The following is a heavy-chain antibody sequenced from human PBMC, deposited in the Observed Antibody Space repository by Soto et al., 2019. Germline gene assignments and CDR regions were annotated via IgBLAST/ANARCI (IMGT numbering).Heavy chain of an antibody. V-gene: IGHV3-30-3*01. CDR3: ARDQTGITTTGGGRIDH. CDR1: GFTFSTHA. D-gene: IGHD1-20*01. Sequence: QVQLVESGGGVVQPGSSLRLSCAACGFTFSTHAMHWVRQAPGKGLECVAIVSFDGSNKYYADSVKGRFTISRDNSKNTLYLQMSGLTPEDTAVYYCARDQTGITTTGGGRIDHWGQGTLVTVSS. J-gene: IGHJ4*02. CDR2: VSFDGSNK.